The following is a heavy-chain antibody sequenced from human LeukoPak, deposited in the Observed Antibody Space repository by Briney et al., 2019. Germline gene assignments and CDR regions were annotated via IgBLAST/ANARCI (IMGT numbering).Heavy chain of an antibody. V-gene: IGHV4-39*01. CDR2: IYYSGST. CDR3: ARLEYYYQHRFDY. Sequence: SATLSLTCTVSGGSISSSSYSWGWIRQPPGKGLEWIGRIYYSGSTYYNPSLKSRVTISVDTSKNQFSLKLSSVTAADTAVYYCARLEYYYQHRFDYWGQGTLVTVSS. J-gene: IGHJ4*02. CDR1: GGSISSSSYS. D-gene: IGHD3-10*01.